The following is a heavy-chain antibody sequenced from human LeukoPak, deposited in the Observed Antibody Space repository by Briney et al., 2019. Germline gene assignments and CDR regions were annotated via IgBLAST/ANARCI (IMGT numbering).Heavy chain of an antibody. CDR2: IYPDDSDT. Sequence: GESLKISCKHSEYSFPNYCIGWVRQMPGKGLEWMGIIYPDDSDTRYSPSFQGQVTISADRSISTAYLQWSSLKASDTAMYYCARHFGTYGEGIGYWGQGTLVTVSS. D-gene: IGHD4-17*01. J-gene: IGHJ4*02. V-gene: IGHV5-51*01. CDR3: ARHFGTYGEGIGY. CDR1: EYSFPNYC.